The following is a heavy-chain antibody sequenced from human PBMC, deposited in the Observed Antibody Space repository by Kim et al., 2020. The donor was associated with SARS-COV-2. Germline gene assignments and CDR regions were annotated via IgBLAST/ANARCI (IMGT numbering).Heavy chain of an antibody. J-gene: IGHJ4*02. Sequence: SVKVSCKASGCTFSSYAIRWVRQAPGQGLEWMGGIIPIFGRANYAQKFQGRVTITADESTSTAYMELSSLRSEDTAVYYCAMPRGSGWYEGGFDYWGQGTLCTASS. CDR3: AMPRGSGWYEGGFDY. CDR1: GCTFSSYA. CDR2: IIPIFGRA. D-gene: IGHD6-13*01. V-gene: IGHV1-69*13.